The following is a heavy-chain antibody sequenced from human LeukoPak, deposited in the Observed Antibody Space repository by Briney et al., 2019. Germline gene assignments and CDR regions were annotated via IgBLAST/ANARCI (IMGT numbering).Heavy chain of an antibody. CDR1: GFTFSSYG. CDR2: IWYDGSNK. J-gene: IGHJ6*03. V-gene: IGHV3-33*01. Sequence: GGSLRLSCAASGFTFSSYGMHRVRQAPGKGLEWVAVIWYDGSNKYYADSVKGRFTISRDNSKNTLYLQMNSMRAEDTAVYYCARGHAPLSDILTGWGPYYYYYYMAVWSKGTTVTVSS. D-gene: IGHD3-9*01. CDR3: ARGHAPLSDILTGWGPYYYYYYMAV.